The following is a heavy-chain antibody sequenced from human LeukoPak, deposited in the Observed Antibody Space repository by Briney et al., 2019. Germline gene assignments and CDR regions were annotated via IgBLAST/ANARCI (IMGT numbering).Heavy chain of an antibody. D-gene: IGHD2-15*01. V-gene: IGHV3-23*01. Sequence: GGSLRLSCAASGFTFSSYAMSWVRQAPGKGLEWVSAISGSGGSTYYADSVKGRFTISRDNSKNTLYLQMNSLRAEDTAVYYCAKNGYCSGGSCYSPYYYMDVWGKGTTVTVSS. CDR3: AKNGYCSGGSCYSPYYYMDV. J-gene: IGHJ6*03. CDR2: ISGSGGST. CDR1: GFTFSSYA.